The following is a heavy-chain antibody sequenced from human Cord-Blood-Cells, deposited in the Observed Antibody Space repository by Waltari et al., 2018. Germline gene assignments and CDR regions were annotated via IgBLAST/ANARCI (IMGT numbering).Heavy chain of an antibody. V-gene: IGHV1-2*02. CDR1: GYTFTGYY. Sequence: QVQLVQSGAEVKKPGASVKVSCKASGYTFTGYYMHWVRQAPGQGLEWMGWINPNSGGTNYAQKFQGRVTMTRDTSVSTAYMELSRLRSDDTAVYYCARGGGKHYYYYYMDVWGKGTTVTVSS. CDR2: INPNSGGT. J-gene: IGHJ6*03. CDR3: ARGGGKHYYYYYMDV.